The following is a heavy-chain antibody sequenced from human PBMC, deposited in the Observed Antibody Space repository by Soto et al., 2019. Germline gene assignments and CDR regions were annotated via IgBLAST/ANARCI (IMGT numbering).Heavy chain of an antibody. CDR2: ISTDNGNT. Sequence: ASVKVSCKASGYTFTNYGISWVRQAPGQGLEWMGWISTDNGNTHSARKVQGRVTMTTDTSTSTAYMEVRSLRSDDTAMYYCARDGVGGAAAGISCYHHGLDVWGQGTTVTVSS. D-gene: IGHD6-13*01. J-gene: IGHJ6*02. CDR1: GYTFTNYG. V-gene: IGHV1-18*01. CDR3: ARDGVGGAAAGISCYHHGLDV.